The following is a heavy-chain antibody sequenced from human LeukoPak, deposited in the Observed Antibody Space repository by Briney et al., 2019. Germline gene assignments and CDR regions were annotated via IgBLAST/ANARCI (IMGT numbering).Heavy chain of an antibody. Sequence: ASVKVSCKASGYTFTGYYMHWVRQAPGQGLEWMGWINPNSGGTNYAQKFQGRVTITADESTSTAYMELSSLRSEDTAVYYCARDRAVTTQIHPAKYYYYMDVWGKGTTVTVSS. J-gene: IGHJ6*03. CDR3: ARDRAVTTQIHPAKYYYYMDV. CDR2: INPNSGGT. V-gene: IGHV1-2*02. CDR1: GYTFTGYY. D-gene: IGHD4-11*01.